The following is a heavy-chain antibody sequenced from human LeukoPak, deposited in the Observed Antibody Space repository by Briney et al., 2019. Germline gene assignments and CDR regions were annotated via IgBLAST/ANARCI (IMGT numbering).Heavy chain of an antibody. CDR2: ISYDGSNK. CDR1: GFTFSSYG. D-gene: IGHD6-19*01. CDR3: AKDQGQWLERYGMDV. J-gene: IGHJ6*02. Sequence: GGSLRLSCAASGFTFSSYGMHWVRQAPGKGLEWVAVISYDGSNKYYADSVKGRFTISRDNSKNTLYLQMNSLRAEDTAVYYCAKDQGQWLERYGMDVWGQGTTVTVSS. V-gene: IGHV3-30*18.